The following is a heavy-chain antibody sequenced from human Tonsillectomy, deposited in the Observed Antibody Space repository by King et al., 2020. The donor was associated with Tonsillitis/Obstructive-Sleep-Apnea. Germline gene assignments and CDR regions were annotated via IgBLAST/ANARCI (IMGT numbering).Heavy chain of an antibody. CDR2: ISGGGGST. D-gene: IGHD2-15*01. V-gene: IGHV3-23*04. J-gene: IGHJ4*02. Sequence: VQLVESGGGLVQPGGSLRLSCTASGFTFSTYAMHWVRQAPGKGLEWVSPISGGGGSTDYADSVKGRFTISRDNSKNTLYLPLNSLRAEDTAVYYCAKDPRFGGVVVGNWGQGTLVTVAS. CDR1: GFTFSTYA. CDR3: AKDPRFGGVVVGN.